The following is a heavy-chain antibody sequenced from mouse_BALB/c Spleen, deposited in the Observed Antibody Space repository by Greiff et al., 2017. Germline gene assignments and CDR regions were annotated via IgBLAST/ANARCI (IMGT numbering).Heavy chain of an antibody. J-gene: IGHJ4*01. CDR2: INPSTGYT. CDR1: GYTFTSYW. Sequence: VQLQQSGAELAKPGASVKMSCKASGYTFTSYWMHWVKQRPGQGLEWIGYINPSTGYTEYNQKFKDKATLTADKSSSTAYMQLSSLTSEDSAVYYCAREGNSNSMDYWGQGTSVTVSS. V-gene: IGHV1-7*01. D-gene: IGHD2-1*01. CDR3: AREGNSNSMDY.